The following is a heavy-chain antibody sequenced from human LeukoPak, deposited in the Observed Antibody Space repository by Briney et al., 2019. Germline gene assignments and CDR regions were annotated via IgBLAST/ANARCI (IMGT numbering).Heavy chain of an antibody. Sequence: TGGSLRLSCAASGFTFSSYAMSWVRQAPGKGLEWVSAISGSGGSTYYADSVKGRFTISRDNSKNTLYLQMNSLRAEDTAVYYCATLPGYSSSWWDYWGQGTLVTVSS. CDR3: ATLPGYSSSWWDY. V-gene: IGHV3-23*01. CDR1: GFTFSSYA. J-gene: IGHJ4*02. CDR2: ISGSGGST. D-gene: IGHD6-13*01.